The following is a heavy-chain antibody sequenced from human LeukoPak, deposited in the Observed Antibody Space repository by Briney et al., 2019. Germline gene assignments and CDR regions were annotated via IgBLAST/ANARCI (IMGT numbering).Heavy chain of an antibody. CDR2: IYYSGST. V-gene: IGHV4-39*07. CDR1: GGSISSSSYY. Sequence: SETLSLTCTVSGGSISSSSYYWGWIRQPPGKGLEWLGSIYYSGSTYYNPSLKSRVTISVDTSKNQFSLKLSSVTAADTAVYYCARDKIADYGGNFFDYWGQGTLVTVSS. CDR3: ARDKIADYGGNFFDY. J-gene: IGHJ4*02. D-gene: IGHD4-23*01.